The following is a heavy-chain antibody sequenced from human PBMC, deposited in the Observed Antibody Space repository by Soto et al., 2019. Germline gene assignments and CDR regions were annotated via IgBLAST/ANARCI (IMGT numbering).Heavy chain of an antibody. CDR3: ASSRPYLSSCGVDCYSSEF. J-gene: IGHJ4*02. CDR2: ITPLFGIS. CDR1: GAMFLSNS. Sequence: QVQLVQSGAEVRKPGSSVMVSCKSSGAMFLSNSISWVRQAPGQGLEWMGRITPLFGISNYAHKFKARVTITADNSTSTAFMELSSLRSEDTAVFYCASSRPYLSSCGVDCYSSEFWGQGTLVTVSS. V-gene: IGHV1-69*02. D-gene: IGHD2-21*02.